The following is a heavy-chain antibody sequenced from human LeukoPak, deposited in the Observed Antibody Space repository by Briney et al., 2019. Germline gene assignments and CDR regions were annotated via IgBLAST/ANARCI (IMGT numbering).Heavy chain of an antibody. Sequence: GRSLRHSCAASGFTFSSYGMNWVRQAPGKGLEWVAVIWYDGSNKYYADSVKGRFTISRDNSKNTLYLQMNSLRAEDTAVYYCARGLQVIYGMDVWGKGTTVTVSS. D-gene: IGHD2-21*01. CDR2: IWYDGSNK. V-gene: IGHV3-33*01. CDR1: GFTFSSYG. CDR3: ARGLQVIYGMDV. J-gene: IGHJ6*04.